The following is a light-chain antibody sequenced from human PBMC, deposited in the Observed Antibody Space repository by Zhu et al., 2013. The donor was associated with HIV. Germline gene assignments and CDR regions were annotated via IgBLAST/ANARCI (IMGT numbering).Light chain of an antibody. CDR3: QSYDNSLRGSVV. V-gene: IGLV1-40*01. J-gene: IGLJ2*01. Sequence: QSVLTQPPSVSGAPGQRVTISCTGSSSNIGAGYDVHWYQQLPKTAPKLLIYANINRPSGVPDRFSASKSGTSASLAITGLQAEDEADYYCQSYDNSLRGSVVFGGGTKLAVL. CDR2: ANI. CDR1: SSNIGAGYD.